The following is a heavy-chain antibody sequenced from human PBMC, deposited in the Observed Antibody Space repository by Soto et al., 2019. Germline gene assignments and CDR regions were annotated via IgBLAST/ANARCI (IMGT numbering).Heavy chain of an antibody. J-gene: IGHJ6*03. V-gene: IGHV3-30*18. Sequence: GGSLRLSCAASGFTFSSYGMHWVRQAPGKGLEWVAVISYDGSNKYYADSVKGRFTISRDNSKNTLYLQMNSLRSEDTAVYYCAKDGVLRFLEWLYYSYYYMDVWGTGTTVTVSS. CDR3: AKDGVLRFLEWLYYSYYYMDV. CDR2: ISYDGSNK. CDR1: GFTFSSYG. D-gene: IGHD3-3*01.